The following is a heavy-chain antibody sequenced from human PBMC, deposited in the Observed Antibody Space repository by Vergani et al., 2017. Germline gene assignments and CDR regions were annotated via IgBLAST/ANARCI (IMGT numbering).Heavy chain of an antibody. Sequence: QVQLVQSGAEVKKPGASVKVSCKASGYTFTGYYMHWVRQAPGQGLEWRGWINPNSGGTSYAQKFQGRVTMTRDTSASTVYMELSSLRSEDTAVYYCARDRCSRTGCYTYWFEPWGQGTLVTVSS. V-gene: IGHV1-2*02. D-gene: IGHD2-2*02. CDR2: INPNSGGT. CDR3: ARDRCSRTGCYTYWFEP. CDR1: GYTFTGYY. J-gene: IGHJ5*02.